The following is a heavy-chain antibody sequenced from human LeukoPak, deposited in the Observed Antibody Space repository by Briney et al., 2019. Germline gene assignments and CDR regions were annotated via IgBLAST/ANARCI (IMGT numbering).Heavy chain of an antibody. CDR2: IGGSGSST. D-gene: IGHD3-22*01. J-gene: IGHJ4*02. CDR1: GFTFSNYA. V-gene: IGHV3-23*01. CDR3: AKRSSDYYWGFDY. Sequence: GGSLRLPCAASGFTFSNYAMNWVRQAPGKGLEWVSTIGGSGSSTYYADSVKGRFTISRDNSKNTLYLQMNSLRMDDTAVYYCAKRSSDYYWGFDYWGQGTLVTVSS.